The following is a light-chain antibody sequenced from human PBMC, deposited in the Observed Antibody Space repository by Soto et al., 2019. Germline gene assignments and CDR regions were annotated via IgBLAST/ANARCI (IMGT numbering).Light chain of an antibody. Sequence: QSALTQPASVSGSPGQSITISCSGVIGDFGTNDVVSWYQQDPGRAPKLIIYEVTRRPSGVSNRFSGSYSANTASLTISDLQADDEPVYYCCSYAGGGTYVFGGGTKLTVL. CDR2: EVT. J-gene: IGLJ2*01. V-gene: IGLV2-23*02. CDR1: IGDFGTNDV. CDR3: CSYAGGGTYV.